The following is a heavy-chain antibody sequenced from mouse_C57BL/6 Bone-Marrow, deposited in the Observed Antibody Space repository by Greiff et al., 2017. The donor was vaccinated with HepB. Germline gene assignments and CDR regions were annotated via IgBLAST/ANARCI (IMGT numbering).Heavy chain of an antibody. V-gene: IGHV1-63*01. CDR1: GYTFTNYW. J-gene: IGHJ1*03. CDR2: IYPGGGYT. D-gene: IGHD1-1*01. CDR3: AGSGNGSSWYFDV. Sequence: QVQLQQSGAELVRPGTSVKMSCKASGYTFTNYWIGWAKQRPGHGLEWIGDIYPGGGYTNYNEKFKGKATLTADKSSSTAYMQFSSLTSEDSAIYYCAGSGNGSSWYFDVWGTGTTVTVSS.